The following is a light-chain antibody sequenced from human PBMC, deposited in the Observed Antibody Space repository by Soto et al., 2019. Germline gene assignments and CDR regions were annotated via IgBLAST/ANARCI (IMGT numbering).Light chain of an antibody. J-gene: IGKJ5*01. CDR1: QSVSNS. Sequence: EIVLTQSPATLSLSPGERATLSCRASQSVSNSLAWYQQKPGQAPRLLIYDASNRATGIPARFSGSGSGTDFTLTISSLEPEDLAFYDCQRRSTWHSAITFGQGTRLEIK. CDR2: DAS. CDR3: QRRSTWHSAIT. V-gene: IGKV3-11*01.